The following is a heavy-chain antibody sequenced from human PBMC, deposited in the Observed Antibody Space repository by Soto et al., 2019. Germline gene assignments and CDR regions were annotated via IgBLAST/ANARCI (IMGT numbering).Heavy chain of an antibody. J-gene: IGHJ3*02. CDR2: IRGKANSYET. CDR1: GFTFSGSA. V-gene: IGHV3-73*01. D-gene: IGHD2-2*01. Sequence: GGSLRLSCAASGFTFSGSAMHWVRQASGKGLEWVGRIRGKANSYETAYAASVKGRFTISRDDSKNTAYLQMNSLNTEDTAVYSCTTHGSSSSCYGHDAFDIWGQGAMVTVSS. CDR3: TTHGSSSSCYGHDAFDI.